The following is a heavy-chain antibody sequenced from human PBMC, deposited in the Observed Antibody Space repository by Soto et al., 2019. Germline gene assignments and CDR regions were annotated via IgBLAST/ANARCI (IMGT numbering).Heavy chain of an antibody. Sequence: RGESLKISCNGSGYSFTSYWISWVRQMPGKGLEWMGRIDPSDSYTNYSPSFQGHVTISADKSISTAYLQWSSLKASDTAMYYCARYMLRSSGPYNPYYGMDVWGQGTTVTVP. V-gene: IGHV5-10-1*01. J-gene: IGHJ6*02. CDR2: IDPSDSYT. CDR1: GYSFTSYW. D-gene: IGHD1-1*01. CDR3: ARYMLRSSGPYNPYYGMDV.